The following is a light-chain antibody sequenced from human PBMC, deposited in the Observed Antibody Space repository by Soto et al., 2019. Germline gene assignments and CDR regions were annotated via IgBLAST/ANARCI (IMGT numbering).Light chain of an antibody. Sequence: DIQMTQSPSSLSASVGDRVTITCRASQGLSSDLAWYQQKPGKVPKLLIYDASTLQSGVPSRFSGSGSGTDFTLTISSLQPEDVATYYCQEYNSVPLTFGGGTKVEIK. CDR2: DAS. CDR1: QGLSSD. J-gene: IGKJ4*01. CDR3: QEYNSVPLT. V-gene: IGKV1-27*01.